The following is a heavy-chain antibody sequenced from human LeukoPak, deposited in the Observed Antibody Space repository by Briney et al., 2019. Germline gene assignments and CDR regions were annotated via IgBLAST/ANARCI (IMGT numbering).Heavy chain of an antibody. CDR1: GFTFSSYE. D-gene: IGHD3-16*02. J-gene: IGHJ4*02. Sequence: PGGSLRLSCAASGFTFSSYEMNWVRQAPGKGLEWVSYISSSGSTIYYADSVKGRFTISRDNAKNSLYLQMNSLRAEDTAVYYCARDIRGNDYVWGSYRYIDYWGQGTLVTVSS. V-gene: IGHV3-48*03. CDR3: ARDIRGNDYVWGSYRYIDY. CDR2: ISSSGSTI.